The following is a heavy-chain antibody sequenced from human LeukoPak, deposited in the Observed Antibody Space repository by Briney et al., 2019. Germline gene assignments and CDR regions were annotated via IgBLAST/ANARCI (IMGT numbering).Heavy chain of an antibody. CDR2: IYHSGST. D-gene: IGHD4-23*01. V-gene: IGHV4-30-2*01. CDR3: RADYGGNRDWYFDL. Sequence: SQTLSLTCAVSGGSISCGGYSWSWIRQPPGKGLEWIGYIYHSGSTYYNPSLKSRVTISVDRSKNQFSLKLSSVTAADTAVYYCRADYGGNRDWYFDLWGRGTLVTVSS. CDR1: GGSISCGGYS. J-gene: IGHJ2*01.